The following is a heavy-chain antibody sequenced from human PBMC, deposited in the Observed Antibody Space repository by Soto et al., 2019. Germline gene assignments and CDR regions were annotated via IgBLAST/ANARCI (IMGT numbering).Heavy chain of an antibody. Sequence: ASVKVSCKASGFTFTSSAVQWVRQARGQRLEWIGWIVVGSGNTNYAQKFQERVTITRDMSTSTAYMELSSLRSEDTAVYYCAVLPFTVTGPDYWGQGTLVTVSS. D-gene: IGHD7-27*01. CDR1: GFTFTSSA. V-gene: IGHV1-58*01. CDR3: AVLPFTVTGPDY. J-gene: IGHJ4*02. CDR2: IVVGSGNT.